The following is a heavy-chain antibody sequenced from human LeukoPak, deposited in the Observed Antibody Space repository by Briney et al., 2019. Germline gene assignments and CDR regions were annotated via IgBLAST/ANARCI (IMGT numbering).Heavy chain of an antibody. J-gene: IGHJ6*02. Sequence: SETLSLTCAVSGGSISSGGYSWSWIRQPPGKGLEWIGYIYHSGSTNYNPSLKSRVTISVDTSKNQFSLKLSSVTAADTAVYYCARDTIYDYVWGSGGYYYYGMDVWGQGTTVTVSS. D-gene: IGHD3-16*01. CDR3: ARDTIYDYVWGSGGYYYYGMDV. V-gene: IGHV4-30-2*01. CDR1: GGSISSGGYS. CDR2: IYHSGST.